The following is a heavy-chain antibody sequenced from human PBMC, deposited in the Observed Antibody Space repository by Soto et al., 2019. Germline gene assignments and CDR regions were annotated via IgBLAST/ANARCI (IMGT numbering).Heavy chain of an antibody. J-gene: IGHJ6*01. CDR3: ASGSTVTKRPYYYYYGMDV. D-gene: IGHD4-17*01. CDR2: ISGSGGST. CDR1: VFTLSSYA. V-gene: IGHV3-23*01. Sequence: PGGSLRLSCAASVFTLSSYAVSWVRQAPGKGLEWVSAISGSGGSTYYADSVKGRLTIPRDNSKKTLYLKMNSLRAEDTAVYYCASGSTVTKRPYYYYYGMDVWGQGTTVTVSS.